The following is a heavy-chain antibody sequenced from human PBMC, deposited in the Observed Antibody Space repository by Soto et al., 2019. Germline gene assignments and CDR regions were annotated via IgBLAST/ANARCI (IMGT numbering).Heavy chain of an antibody. Sequence: PGESVTISCKVSDYSFTTYWIGWVLQMPGKGLEWMGFIYPGDSDTRYSPYFQGQVTISADKSISTAYLQWTSLKASDTAIYYCVRQGGTSYDVVGLDVWGQGTTVTGSS. D-gene: IGHD6-6*01. CDR1: DYSFTTYW. CDR2: IYPGDSDT. V-gene: IGHV5-51*01. CDR3: VRQGGTSYDVVGLDV. J-gene: IGHJ6*01.